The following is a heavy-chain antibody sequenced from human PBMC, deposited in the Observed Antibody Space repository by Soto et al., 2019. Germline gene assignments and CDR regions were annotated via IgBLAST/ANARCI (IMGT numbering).Heavy chain of an antibody. V-gene: IGHV1-18*01. Sequence: ASVKGSCKASGYTFTSYGISWVRQAPGQGLEWMGWISAYNGNTNYAQKLQGRVTMTTDTSTSTAYMELRSLRSDDTAVYYCARVAAGTGDFDYWGQGTLVTVSS. CDR2: ISAYNGNT. D-gene: IGHD6-13*01. CDR1: GYTFTSYG. CDR3: ARVAAGTGDFDY. J-gene: IGHJ4*02.